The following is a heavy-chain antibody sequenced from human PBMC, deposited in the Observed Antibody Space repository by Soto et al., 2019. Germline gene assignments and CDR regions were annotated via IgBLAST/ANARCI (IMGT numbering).Heavy chain of an antibody. CDR2: ISSSGSIV. V-gene: IGHV3-48*03. CDR3: TRAPPRGIAAPGTWGSGMDV. D-gene: IGHD6-13*01. Sequence: GGSLRLSCAASGFTFSSYEMNWVRQAPGKGLEWVSYISSSGSIVHYAASVKGRFTISRDNAKNSLYLQMNSLRAEDTALYYCTRAPPRGIAAPGTWGSGMDVWGQGTTVTVSS. CDR1: GFTFSSYE. J-gene: IGHJ6*02.